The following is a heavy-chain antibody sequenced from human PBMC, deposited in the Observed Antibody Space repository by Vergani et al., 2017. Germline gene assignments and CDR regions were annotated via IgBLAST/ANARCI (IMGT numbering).Heavy chain of an antibody. CDR2: IYTSGST. V-gene: IGHV4-61*02. D-gene: IGHD1-26*01. Sequence: QVQLQESGPGLVKPSQTLSLTCTVSGGSISSGSYYWSWIRQPAGKGLEWIGRIYTSGSTNYNPSLKSRVTISVDTSKNQFSLKLSSVTAADTAVYYCARDGWELLASWFDPWGQGTRVTVSS. CDR1: GGSISSGSYY. CDR3: ARDGWELLASWFDP. J-gene: IGHJ5*02.